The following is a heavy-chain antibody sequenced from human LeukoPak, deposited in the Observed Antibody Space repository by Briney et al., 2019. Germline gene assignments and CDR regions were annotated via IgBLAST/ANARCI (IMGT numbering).Heavy chain of an antibody. D-gene: IGHD7-27*01. V-gene: IGHV1-2*02. Sequence: ASVKVSCKASGYTFTDYYIHWVRQAPGQGLEYMGWISPNSGGTNYAQMFQGRVTMTSDTSINTAFMELRSLRSDDTAVFYCARGPSTGDFDFWGQGTLVTVSS. CDR1: GYTFTDYY. CDR2: ISPNSGGT. CDR3: ARGPSTGDFDF. J-gene: IGHJ4*02.